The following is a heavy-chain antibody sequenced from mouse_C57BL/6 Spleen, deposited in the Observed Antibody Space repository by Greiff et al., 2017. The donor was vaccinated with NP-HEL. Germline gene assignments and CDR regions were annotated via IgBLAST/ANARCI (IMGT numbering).Heavy chain of an antibody. V-gene: IGHV1-52*01. CDR1: GYTFTSYW. CDR3: ARPFDGYPYYFDY. CDR2: IDPSDSET. D-gene: IGHD2-3*01. J-gene: IGHJ2*01. Sequence: VQLQQSGAELVRPGSSVKLSCKASGYTFTSYWMHWVKQRPIQGLEWIGNIDPSDSETHYNQKFKDKATLTVDKSSSTAYMQLSSLTSEDSAVYYCARPFDGYPYYFDYWGQGTTLTVSS.